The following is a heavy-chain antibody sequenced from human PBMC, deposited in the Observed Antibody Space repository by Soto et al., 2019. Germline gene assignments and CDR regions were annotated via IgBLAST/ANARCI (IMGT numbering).Heavy chain of an antibody. CDR1: GFTFSTYA. J-gene: IGHJ6*02. Sequence: HPGGSLRLSCAASGFTFSTYAMTWVRQAPGKGLEWVSMITGSGDGTYYEDSVKGRFTISRDNSRNTLNLQMNSLRAEDTAVYYCAKNGDFWSWGMDVWGQGTTVTVSS. CDR2: ITGSGDGT. V-gene: IGHV3-23*01. CDR3: AKNGDFWSWGMDV. D-gene: IGHD3-3*01.